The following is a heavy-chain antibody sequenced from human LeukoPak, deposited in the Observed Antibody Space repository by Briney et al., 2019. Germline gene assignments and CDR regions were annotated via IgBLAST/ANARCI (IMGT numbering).Heavy chain of an antibody. CDR3: ARDGEYGTGSYYRGCFDY. Sequence: ASVKVSCKASGYSFTAFYIHWVRQAPGQGLEWMGWIHPRSGETNYAYKFRGRVTMTRDTSISTAYMDLGSLGSNDTAVYYCARDGEYGTGSYYRGCFDYWGQGILVTVSS. CDR2: IHPRSGET. D-gene: IGHD3-10*01. CDR1: GYSFTAFY. V-gene: IGHV1-2*02. J-gene: IGHJ4*02.